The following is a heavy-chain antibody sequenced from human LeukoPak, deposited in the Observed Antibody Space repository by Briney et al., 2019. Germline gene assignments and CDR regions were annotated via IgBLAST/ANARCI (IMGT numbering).Heavy chain of an antibody. CDR2: ISAYNGNT. CDR3: ARTSGVSVAGSPYYFDF. J-gene: IGHJ4*02. D-gene: IGHD6-13*01. Sequence: ASVKVSCKASGYTFSNYGISWVRQAPGQGLEWMGWISAYNGNTNYAPKLQGRVTMTTDRSTTTAYMELRSLGFDDTAVYYCARTSGVSVAGSPYYFDFWGQGTLITVSS. CDR1: GYTFSNYG. V-gene: IGHV1-18*01.